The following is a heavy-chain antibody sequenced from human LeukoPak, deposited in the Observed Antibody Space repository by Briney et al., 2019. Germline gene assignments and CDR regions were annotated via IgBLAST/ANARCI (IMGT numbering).Heavy chain of an antibody. Sequence: GGSLRLSCAASGFTFSKYAMRWARQAPGKGGEWFSSIICSGGSTSYPVSVMGRSTTSRHNSKNTLYLQMNSLRAEDTAVYYCTKGTIWLPFDYWGQGTLVTVSS. D-gene: IGHD5-18*01. CDR3: TKGTIWLPFDY. CDR1: GFTFSKYA. V-gene: IGHV3-23*01. CDR2: IICSGGST. J-gene: IGHJ4*02.